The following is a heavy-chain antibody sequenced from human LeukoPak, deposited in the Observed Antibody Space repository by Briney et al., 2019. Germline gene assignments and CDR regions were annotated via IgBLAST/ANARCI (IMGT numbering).Heavy chain of an antibody. D-gene: IGHD3-22*01. CDR3: AKDSSGYYWSAFDY. J-gene: IGHJ4*02. CDR1: GFTFGSYA. CDR2: ISGSGGST. V-gene: IGHV3-23*01. Sequence: GGSLRLSCAASGFTFGSYAMSWVRQAPGKGLEWVSAISGSGGSTYYADSVKGRFTISRDNSKNTLYLQMNSLRAEDTAVYYCAKDSSGYYWSAFDYWGQGTLVTVSS.